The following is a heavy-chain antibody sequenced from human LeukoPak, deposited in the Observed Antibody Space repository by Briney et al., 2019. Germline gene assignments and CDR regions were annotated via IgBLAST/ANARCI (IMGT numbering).Heavy chain of an antibody. CDR3: ARLDSGDHGNIPH. J-gene: IGHJ1*01. CDR2: IYHTGTT. Sequence: SETLSLTCTVSSGSLSPYYWTWIRQPPGKGLKWIGYIYHTGTTRYNPSLNSRVTISVETSKNQFSLRLNSVTAADTAIYYCARLDSGDHGNIPHWGQGTLVTVSS. CDR1: SGSLSPYY. V-gene: IGHV4-59*08. D-gene: IGHD1-26*01.